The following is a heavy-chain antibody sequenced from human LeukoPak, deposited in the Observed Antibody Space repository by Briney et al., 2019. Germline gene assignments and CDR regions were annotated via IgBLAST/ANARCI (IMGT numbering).Heavy chain of an antibody. CDR1: GFTFSSYG. CDR3: AKLGYDSSGSINLFDY. J-gene: IGHJ4*02. CDR2: ISYDGSKP. Sequence: QPGGSLRLSCAASGFTFSSYGMHWVRQAPGKGLEWVAIISYDGSKPYYGDSVKGRFTISGDNSKSTLYLQMNSLRAEDTAVYYCAKLGYDSSGSINLFDYWGQGTLVTVSS. D-gene: IGHD3-22*01. V-gene: IGHV3-30*18.